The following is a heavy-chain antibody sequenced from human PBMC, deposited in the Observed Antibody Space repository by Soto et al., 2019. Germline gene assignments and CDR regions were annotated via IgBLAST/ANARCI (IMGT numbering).Heavy chain of an antibody. J-gene: IGHJ4*02. D-gene: IGHD1-1*01. CDR1: GQSFSGHS. Sequence: QVQLQQWGAGLVKPSETLSLSCAVYGQSFSGHSWAWIRQPPGKGLEWIGEIDESGSRYYNPSLKSRVTISTDTSKKQFSLKLSSVSAADTAAYCCARGSGIVALPGELEDVKYDYWGQGTLVNVSS. CDR3: ARGSGIVALPGELEDVKYDY. CDR2: IDESGSR. V-gene: IGHV4-34*01.